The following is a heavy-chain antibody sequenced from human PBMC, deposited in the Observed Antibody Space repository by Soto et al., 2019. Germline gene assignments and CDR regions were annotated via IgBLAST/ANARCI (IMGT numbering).Heavy chain of an antibody. CDR3: ARLGGYSGYDPFDP. J-gene: IGHJ5*02. CDR2: IFYGRST. CDR1: GGSISGSLYY. Sequence: QLQLQESGPGLVKPSETLSLTCTVSGGSISGSLYYWGWIHQPPGKGLEWIGSIFYGRSTYYNPSLKSRVTISVDTSKNQFSLKLSSVTAADTAVYYCARLGGYSGYDPFDPWGQGTLVTVSS. D-gene: IGHD5-12*01. V-gene: IGHV4-39*01.